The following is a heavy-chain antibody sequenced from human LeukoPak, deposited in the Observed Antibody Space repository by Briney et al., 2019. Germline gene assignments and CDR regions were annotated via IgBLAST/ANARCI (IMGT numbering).Heavy chain of an antibody. V-gene: IGHV4-31*03. Sequence: SETLSLTCTVSGGSISSGGYYWSWIRQRPGKGLEWIGYIYYSGSTYYNPSLKSRVTISVDTSKNQFSLKLSSVTAADTAVYYCARAGVVRYYYGMDVWGQGTTVTVSS. CDR3: ARAGVVRYYYGMDV. CDR1: GGSISSGGYY. D-gene: IGHD3-3*01. J-gene: IGHJ6*02. CDR2: IYYSGST.